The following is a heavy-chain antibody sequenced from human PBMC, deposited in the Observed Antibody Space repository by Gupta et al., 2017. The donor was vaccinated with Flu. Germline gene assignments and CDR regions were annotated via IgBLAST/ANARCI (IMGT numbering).Heavy chain of an antibody. V-gene: IGHV3-23*01. CDR2: ISGSGGST. J-gene: IGHJ4*02. Sequence: APGKGLEWVSAISGSGGSTYYADSVKGRFTISRDNSKNTLYLQMNSLRAEDTAVYYCAKIRAPHIAVAGDDYWGQGTLVTVSS. CDR3: AKIRAPHIAVAGDDY. D-gene: IGHD6-19*01.